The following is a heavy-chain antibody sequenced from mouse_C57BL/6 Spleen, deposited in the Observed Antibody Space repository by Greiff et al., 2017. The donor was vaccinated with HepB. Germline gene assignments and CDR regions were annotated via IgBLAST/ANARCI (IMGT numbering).Heavy chain of an antibody. Sequence: QVHVKQPGAELVKPGASVKMSCKASGYTFTSYWITWVKQRPGQGLEWIGDIYPGSGSTNYNEKFKSKATLTVDTSSSTAYMQLSSLTSEDSAVYYCAIYDYDENYWGQGTTLTVSS. CDR3: AIYDYDENY. J-gene: IGHJ2*01. CDR1: GYTFTSYW. CDR2: IYPGSGST. V-gene: IGHV1-55*01. D-gene: IGHD2-4*01.